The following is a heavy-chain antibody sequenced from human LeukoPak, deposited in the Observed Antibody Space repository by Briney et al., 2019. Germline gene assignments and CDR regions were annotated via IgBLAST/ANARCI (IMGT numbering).Heavy chain of an antibody. CDR2: MNPNSGNT. D-gene: IGHD5-18*01. Sequence: GASVKVSCKASGCTFTSYDINWVRQATGQGLEWMGWMNPNSGNTGYAQKFQGRVTMTRNTSIRTAYMELSSLRSEDTAVYYCAGAMDTAMGDYWGQGTLVSVSS. CDR1: GCTFTSYD. J-gene: IGHJ4*02. V-gene: IGHV1-8*01. CDR3: AGAMDTAMGDY.